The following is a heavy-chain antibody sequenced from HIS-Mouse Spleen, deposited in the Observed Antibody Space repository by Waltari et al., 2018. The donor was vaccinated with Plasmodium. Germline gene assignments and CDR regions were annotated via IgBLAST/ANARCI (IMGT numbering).Heavy chain of an antibody. CDR3: ARGRVLGTTSGYFVV. D-gene: IGHD7-27*01. J-gene: IGHJ2*01. Sequence: QVQLQPWGAGLFKPSETLSLTCAVSGGSFRSYHWSWISQPPGKGPEWIEEINHSGSPNYYPSPKSRVTISVGTSNNQCSLKMSSVTAGDTAVYYGARGRVLGTTSGYFVVWGRGTLVTGSS. CDR2: INHSGSP. V-gene: IGHV4-34*01. CDR1: GGSFRSYH.